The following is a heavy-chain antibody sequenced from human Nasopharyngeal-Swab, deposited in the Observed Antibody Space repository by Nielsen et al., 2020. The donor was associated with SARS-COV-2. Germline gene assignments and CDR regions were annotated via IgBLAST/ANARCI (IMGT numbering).Heavy chain of an antibody. D-gene: IGHD2-15*01. V-gene: IGHV3-7*01. CDR3: ARTRYCSSGSCYMDV. J-gene: IGHJ6*03. CDR2: IKQDGSEK. Sequence: GESLKISCAASGFTFSSYWMSWVRQAPGKGLEWVANIKQDGSEKYYVASVKGRFTISRDNAKKTLYLQMNSLRAEDTAVYYCARTRYCSSGSCYMDVWGKGTTVTVSS. CDR1: GFTFSSYW.